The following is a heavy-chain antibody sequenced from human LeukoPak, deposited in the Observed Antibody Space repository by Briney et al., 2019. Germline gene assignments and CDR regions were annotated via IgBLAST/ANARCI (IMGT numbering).Heavy chain of an antibody. CDR1: GGSFSGYY. CDR2: INHSGST. J-gene: IGHJ4*02. D-gene: IGHD4-11*01. V-gene: IGHV4-34*01. CDR3: ARESDYRPAGGFDY. Sequence: SETLSLTCAVYGGSFSGYYWSWIRQPPGKGLEWIGEINHSGSTNYNPSLKSRVTISVDTSENQFSLKLSSVTAADTAVYYCARESDYRPAGGFDYWGQGTLVTVSS.